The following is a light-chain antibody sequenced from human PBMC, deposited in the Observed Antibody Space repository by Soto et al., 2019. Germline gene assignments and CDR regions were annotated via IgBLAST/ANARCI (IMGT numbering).Light chain of an antibody. CDR3: QQYGSSPLFT. CDR2: GAS. CDR1: QSVSSSY. V-gene: IGKV3-20*01. Sequence: EIVLTHSPGTLSLSPGERATLSCRASQSVSSSYLAWYQQKPGQAPRLLIYGASSRATGIPDRFSGSGSGTDFTLNISRLEPEDFAVYYCQQYGSSPLFTFGPGTKVDIK. J-gene: IGKJ3*01.